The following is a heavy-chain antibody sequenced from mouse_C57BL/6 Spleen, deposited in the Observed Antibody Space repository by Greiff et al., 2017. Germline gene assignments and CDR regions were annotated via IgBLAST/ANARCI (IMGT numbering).Heavy chain of an antibody. CDR1: GFSLTSYG. J-gene: IGHJ2*01. Sequence: QVQLKESGPGLVQPSQSLSITCTVSGFSLTSYGVHWVRQSPGKGLEWLGVIWRGGSTDYNAAFISRLSISKDNSKSQVFFKMNSLQADDTAIYYCARGAIVTYYFDYWGQGTTLTVSS. CDR2: IWRGGST. CDR3: ARGAIVTYYFDY. D-gene: IGHD2-5*01. V-gene: IGHV2-2*01.